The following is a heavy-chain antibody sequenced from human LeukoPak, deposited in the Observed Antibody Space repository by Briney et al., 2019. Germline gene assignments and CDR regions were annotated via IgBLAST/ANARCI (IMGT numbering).Heavy chain of an antibody. CDR1: GGSISSGAYY. J-gene: IGHJ4*02. CDR3: ARHSPGVVVDLFDY. Sequence: PSQTLSLTCTVSGGSISSGAYYWSWIRRHPEKGLEWIGYIHYSGGTYYNPSLKSRVTISVDTSKNQFSLKLSSVTAADTAVYYCARHSPGVVVDLFDYWGQGTLVTVSS. D-gene: IGHD2-15*01. CDR2: IHYSGGT. V-gene: IGHV4-30-4*08.